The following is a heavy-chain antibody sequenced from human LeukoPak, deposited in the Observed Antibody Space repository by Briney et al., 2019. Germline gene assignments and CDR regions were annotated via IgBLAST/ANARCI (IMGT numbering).Heavy chain of an antibody. Sequence: PGGSLRLSCAASGFTFSSYGMHWVRQAPGKGLEWVAVISYDGSNKYYADSVKGRFTISRDNANNSLYLQMNSLRADDTAVYSCARDRGGDYEYYYYGMDVWGQGTTVTVSS. CDR2: ISYDGSNK. CDR1: GFTFSSYG. V-gene: IGHV3-30*03. J-gene: IGHJ6*02. CDR3: ARDRGGDYEYYYYGMDV. D-gene: IGHD2-21*02.